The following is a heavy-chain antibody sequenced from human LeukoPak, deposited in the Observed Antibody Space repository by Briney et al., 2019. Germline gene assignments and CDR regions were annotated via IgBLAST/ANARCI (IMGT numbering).Heavy chain of an antibody. CDR3: ARDLKGRNYFDY. V-gene: IGHV3-53*01. CDR1: GFTVSSNY. CDR2: IYSDGST. J-gene: IGHJ4*02. Sequence: PGGSLRLSCATSGFTVSSNYMSWVRQAPGKGLEWVSVIYSDGSTYYADSVKGRFTISRDNSKNTLYLQMNSLRAEDTAVYYCARDLKGRNYFDYWAREPWSPSPQ.